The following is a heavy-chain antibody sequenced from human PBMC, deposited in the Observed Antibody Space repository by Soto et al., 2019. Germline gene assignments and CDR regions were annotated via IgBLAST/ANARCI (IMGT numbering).Heavy chain of an antibody. Sequence: EVQLVDSGGGLVQPGGSLRLSCAAYGFTFSSYWMHWVRQAPGKGLVWVSRINSDGSSTSYADSVKGRFTISRDNAKNTLYLQMNSLRAEDTAVYYCARASVPAAIYYYYYYMDVWGKGTTVTVSS. CDR1: GFTFSSYW. CDR3: ARASVPAAIYYYYYYMDV. D-gene: IGHD2-2*01. V-gene: IGHV3-74*01. CDR2: INSDGSST. J-gene: IGHJ6*03.